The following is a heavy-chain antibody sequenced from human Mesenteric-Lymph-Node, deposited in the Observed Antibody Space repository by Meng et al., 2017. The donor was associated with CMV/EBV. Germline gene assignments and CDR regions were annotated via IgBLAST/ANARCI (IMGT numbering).Heavy chain of an antibody. CDR2: IYRGDNT. J-gene: IGHJ4*02. D-gene: IGHD3-10*01. CDR3: TGDSVSNPNLDY. CDR1: GFNVRDKY. Sequence: EVRVVESGGGLVQPGGSLRLSCAASGFNVRDKYMSWVRQAPGKGLEWVCIIYRGDNTYYIDSVKDRFTVSRDNSKNTMYLQMNSLRVEDTAVYYCTGDSVSNPNLDYWGQGTLVTVSS. V-gene: IGHV3-66*01.